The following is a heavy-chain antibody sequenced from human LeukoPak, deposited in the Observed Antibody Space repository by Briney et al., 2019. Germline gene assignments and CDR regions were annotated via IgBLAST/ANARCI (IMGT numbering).Heavy chain of an antibody. CDR1: GFTFSSYS. V-gene: IGHV3-21*01. CDR2: ISSSSSYI. Sequence: PGGSLRLSCAASGFTFSSYSMNWVRQAPGKGLEWVSSISSSSSYIYYADSVKGRFTISRDISKNTLYLQMNSLRAEDTAVYYCARDPGYSYGIDYWGQGTLVTVSS. CDR3: ARDPGYSYGIDY. D-gene: IGHD5-18*01. J-gene: IGHJ4*02.